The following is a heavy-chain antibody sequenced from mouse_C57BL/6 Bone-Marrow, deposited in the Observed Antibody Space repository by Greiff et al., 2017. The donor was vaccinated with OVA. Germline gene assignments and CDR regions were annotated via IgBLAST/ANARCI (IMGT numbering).Heavy chain of an antibody. CDR3: AREGTSRIFYAMDY. Sequence: QVQLQQPGAELVKPGASVKLSCKASGYTFTSYWLHWVKQRPGQGLEWIGMIHPNSGSTNSNAKFKSKATLTVDNSSSTAYRQLSSLTSEESAVYYGAREGTSRIFYAMDYWGQGTSVTVSS. CDR1: GYTFTSYW. J-gene: IGHJ4*01. V-gene: IGHV1-64*01. CDR2: IHPNSGST. D-gene: IGHD3-3*01.